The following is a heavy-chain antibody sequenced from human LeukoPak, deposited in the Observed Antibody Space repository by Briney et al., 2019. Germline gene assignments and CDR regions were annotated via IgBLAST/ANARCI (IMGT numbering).Heavy chain of an antibody. Sequence: SGPTPVKPTQTLTLTCTFSGFSLSTSGMYVGWIRQPPGKALEWLALIYWNDDKRYSPSLKSRLTITKDTSKNQVVLTMTNMDPVDTATYYCAHRNSDHRAFDIWGQGTMVTVSS. CDR2: IYWNDDK. J-gene: IGHJ3*02. CDR3: AHRNSDHRAFDI. CDR1: GFSLSTSGMY. V-gene: IGHV2-5*01. D-gene: IGHD1-14*01.